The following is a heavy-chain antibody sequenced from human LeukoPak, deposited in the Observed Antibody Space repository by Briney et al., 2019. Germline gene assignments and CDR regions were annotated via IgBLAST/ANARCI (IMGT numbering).Heavy chain of an antibody. CDR3: ARGSRGGYSSSDY. Sequence: GGSLRLSCAASGFTFSSYAMHWVRQAPGKGLEYVSAISSNGGSTYYANSVKGRFTISRDNSKNMLYLQMGSLRAEDMAVYYCARGSRGGYSSSDYWGQGTLVTVSS. CDR1: GFTFSSYA. D-gene: IGHD5-12*01. V-gene: IGHV3-64*01. CDR2: ISSNGGST. J-gene: IGHJ4*02.